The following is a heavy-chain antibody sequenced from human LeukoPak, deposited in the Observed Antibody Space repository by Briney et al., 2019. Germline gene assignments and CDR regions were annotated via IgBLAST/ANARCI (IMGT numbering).Heavy chain of an antibody. D-gene: IGHD4-17*01. CDR1: GGSISSSSYY. Sequence: SETLSLTCTVSGGSISSSSYYWGWIRQPPGKGLEWIGSIYYSGSTYYNPSLKSRVTISVDTSKNQFSLKLSSVTAADTAVYYCASVKVTTFYYYYMDVWGKGTTVTVSS. CDR2: IYYSGST. J-gene: IGHJ6*03. CDR3: ASVKVTTFYYYYMDV. V-gene: IGHV4-39*01.